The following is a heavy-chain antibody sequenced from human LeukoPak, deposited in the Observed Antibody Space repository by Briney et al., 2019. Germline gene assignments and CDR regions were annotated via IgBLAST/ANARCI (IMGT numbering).Heavy chain of an antibody. Sequence: GGSLRLSCAASGFTLSSYWMHWVRQAPGKGLVWVSRINSDGSSTSYADSVKGRFTISRDNAKNTLYLQMNSLRAEDTAVYYCARGPMVRGPDYWGQGTLVTVSS. CDR3: ARGPMVRGPDY. J-gene: IGHJ4*02. CDR1: GFTLSSYW. CDR2: INSDGSST. V-gene: IGHV3-74*01. D-gene: IGHD3-10*01.